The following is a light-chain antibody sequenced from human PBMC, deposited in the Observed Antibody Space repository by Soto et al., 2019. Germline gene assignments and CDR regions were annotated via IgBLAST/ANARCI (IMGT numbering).Light chain of an antibody. CDR1: QNINNW. J-gene: IGKJ1*01. Sequence: DIQMTQSPSTLSAFIGDRVTITCRASQNINNWIAWYQQKPGKAPKFLIYDASTLESGVPSRFSGSGFGTEFSLPISSLQPDDFGSYYCQHMRTFGQGTKVEMK. V-gene: IGKV1-5*01. CDR2: DAS. CDR3: QHMRT.